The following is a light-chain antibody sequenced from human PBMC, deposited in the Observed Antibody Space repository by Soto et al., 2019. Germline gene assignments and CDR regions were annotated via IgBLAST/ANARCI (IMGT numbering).Light chain of an antibody. J-gene: IGKJ3*01. V-gene: IGKV3-11*01. Sequence: EIVLTQSLATVSVSPGESATLSCRASQSVRNYLAWYQQKPGQAPRLLIFDASNRATGIPSRFSGSGSGTYFTLTISSLEPEDFAVYYCQQRSNSPPWTFGPGTRVDL. CDR3: QQRSNSPPWT. CDR1: QSVRNY. CDR2: DAS.